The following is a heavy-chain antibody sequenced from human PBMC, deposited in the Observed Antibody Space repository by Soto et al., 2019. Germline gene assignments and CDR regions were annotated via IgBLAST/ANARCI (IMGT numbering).Heavy chain of an antibody. V-gene: IGHV3-49*04. D-gene: IGHD2-15*01. CDR1: GFTFGDYA. Sequence: GGSLRLSCTASGFTFGDYAMSWVRQAPGKGLEWVGFIRSKAYGGTTEYAASVKGRFTISRDDSKSIAYLQMNSLKTEDTAVYYCNRDGPWSTFDYWGQGTLVTVSS. CDR3: NRDGPWSTFDY. CDR2: IRSKAYGGTT. J-gene: IGHJ4*02.